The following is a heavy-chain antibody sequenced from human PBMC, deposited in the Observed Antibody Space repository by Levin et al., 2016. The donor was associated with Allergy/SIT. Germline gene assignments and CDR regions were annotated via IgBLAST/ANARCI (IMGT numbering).Heavy chain of an antibody. V-gene: IGHV3-7*05. CDR2: TNEDGSES. Sequence: GGSLRLSCAASGFTFTSYWMSWVRQAPGKGLEWVGNTNEDGSESYSVDSVKGRFTISRDISKNMLYLQMNSLRAEDTAVYYCARGGVFSYSARGDYFDSWGQGTLVTVSS. D-gene: IGHD6-13*01. J-gene: IGHJ4*02. CDR1: GFTFTSYW. CDR3: ARGGVFSYSARGDYFDS.